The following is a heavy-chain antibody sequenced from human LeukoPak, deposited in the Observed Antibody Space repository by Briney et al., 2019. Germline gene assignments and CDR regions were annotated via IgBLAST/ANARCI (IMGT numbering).Heavy chain of an antibody. CDR3: ARGARDYPKGWFDP. CDR1: GYTFTSYY. V-gene: IGHV1-46*01. J-gene: IGHJ5*02. CDR2: INPSGGST. D-gene: IGHD3-10*01. Sequence: ASVKVSCKASGYTFTSYYMHWVRQAPGQGLEWMGIINPSGGSTSDAQKFQGRVTITRNTSLSTAYMELSSLRSEDTAVYYCARGARDYPKGWFDPWGQGNLVTVSS.